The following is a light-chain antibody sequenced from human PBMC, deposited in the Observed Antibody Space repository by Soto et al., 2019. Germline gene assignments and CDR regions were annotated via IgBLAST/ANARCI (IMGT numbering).Light chain of an antibody. J-gene: IGLJ2*01. CDR2: DVT. CDR3: CSYAGSYTCDVV. CDR1: SSDVGGYNY. V-gene: IGLV2-11*01. Sequence: QSVLTQPRSVSGSPGQSVTISCTGTSSDVGGYNYVSWYQQHPGKAPKLMIYDVTKRPSGVPDRFSGSKSGNTASLTISGLQAEKEADYYCCSYAGSYTCDVVFGGGTKVTVL.